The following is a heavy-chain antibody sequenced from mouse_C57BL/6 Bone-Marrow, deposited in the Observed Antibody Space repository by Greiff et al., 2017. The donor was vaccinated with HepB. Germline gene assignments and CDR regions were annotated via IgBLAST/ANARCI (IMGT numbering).Heavy chain of an antibody. CDR2: IYPRDGST. CDR3: AAFIYYDYGLYWYFDV. V-gene: IGHV1-85*01. CDR1: GYTFTSYD. Sequence: VKLMESGPELVKPGASVKLSCKASGYTFTSYDINWVKQRPGQGLEWIGWIYPRDGSTKYNEKFKGKATLTVDTSSSTAYMELHSLTSEDSAVYFCAAFIYYDYGLYWYFDVWGTGTTVTVSS. D-gene: IGHD2-4*01. J-gene: IGHJ1*03.